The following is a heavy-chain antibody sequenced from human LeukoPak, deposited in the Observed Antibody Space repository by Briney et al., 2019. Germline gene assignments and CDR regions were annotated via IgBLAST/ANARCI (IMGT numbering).Heavy chain of an antibody. CDR3: ARDSIVPAAIPFDY. J-gene: IGHJ4*02. V-gene: IGHV1-18*01. D-gene: IGHD2-2*01. CDR2: ISAYNGNT. CDR1: GYTFTTYG. Sequence: VASVKVSCKASGYTFTTYGISWVRQAPGQGLEWMGWISAYNGNTKYAQNLQGRVTMTTDTSMSTAYMELRSLRSDDTAVYYCARDSIVPAAIPFDYWGQGSLVTVSS.